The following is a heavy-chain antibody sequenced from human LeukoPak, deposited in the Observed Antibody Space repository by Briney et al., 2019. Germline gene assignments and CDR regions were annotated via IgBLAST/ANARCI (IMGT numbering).Heavy chain of an antibody. CDR1: GFTFSSYS. J-gene: IGHJ4*02. Sequence: GGSLRLSCAASGFTFSSYSMNWVRQAPGKGLQRVSSISSISSFIYYADSVKGRFTISRDNAKNSLYLQMNSLRAEDTAVYYCAKGPDSSGYYYYVDYWGRGTLVTVSS. CDR2: ISSISSFI. CDR3: AKGPDSSGYYYYVDY. V-gene: IGHV3-21*01. D-gene: IGHD3-22*01.